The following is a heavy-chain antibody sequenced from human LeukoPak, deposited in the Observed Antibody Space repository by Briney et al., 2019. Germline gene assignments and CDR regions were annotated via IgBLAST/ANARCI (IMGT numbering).Heavy chain of an antibody. V-gene: IGHV1-2*02. CDR1: EYTYSAYF. Sequence: ASVNASGSPAEYTYSAYFTIWVPQAPGQGLEWMGWINGNSGGTNYAQKFHDRVTMTRDTSITTAYMELRSLTSDDTAVYYCTRGSGKAAAGTDYWGQGTLVTVSS. CDR3: TRGSGKAAAGTDY. CDR2: INGNSGGT. J-gene: IGHJ4*02. D-gene: IGHD6-13*01.